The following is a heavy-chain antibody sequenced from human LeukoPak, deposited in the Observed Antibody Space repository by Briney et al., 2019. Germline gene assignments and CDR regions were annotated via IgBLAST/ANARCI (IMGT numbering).Heavy chain of an antibody. Sequence: PSETLSLTCTVSGVSISSYYWSWIRQPPGKGLEWIGYIYYSGSTNYNPSLKSRVTISVDTSKNQFSLKLSSVTAADTAVYYCARSYDILTGYYPYYFGYWGQGTLVTVSS. CDR2: IYYSGST. CDR3: ARSYDILTGYYPYYFGY. J-gene: IGHJ4*02. CDR1: GVSISSYY. D-gene: IGHD3-9*01. V-gene: IGHV4-59*01.